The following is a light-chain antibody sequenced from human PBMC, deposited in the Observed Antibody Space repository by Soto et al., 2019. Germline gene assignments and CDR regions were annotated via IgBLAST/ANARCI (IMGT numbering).Light chain of an antibody. V-gene: IGLV2-14*01. CDR3: SSYTSNSTLV. Sequence: QSALTQPASVSGSPGQSITISCTGTSSDVGGYNYVSWYQQHPGKAPKLMIYEVSNRPSGVSNRFSGSKSGNTAFLTISGLQAEDEADYYCSSYTSNSTLVFGTGTKLTVL. CDR2: EVS. J-gene: IGLJ1*01. CDR1: SSDVGGYNY.